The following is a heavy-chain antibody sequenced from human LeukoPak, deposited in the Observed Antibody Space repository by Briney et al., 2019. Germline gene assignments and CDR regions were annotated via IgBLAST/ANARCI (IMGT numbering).Heavy chain of an antibody. J-gene: IGHJ6*02. CDR2: IIPIFGTA. CDR3: ASDNCSGGSCYYYYGMDV. D-gene: IGHD2-15*01. Sequence: SVKVSCKASGGTFSSYAISWVRQAPGQGLEWMGGIIPIFGTANYAQKFQGRVTITADESTSTAYMELSSLRSEDTAVYYCASDNCSGGSCYYYYGMDVWGQGTTVTASS. CDR1: GGTFSSYA. V-gene: IGHV1-69*13.